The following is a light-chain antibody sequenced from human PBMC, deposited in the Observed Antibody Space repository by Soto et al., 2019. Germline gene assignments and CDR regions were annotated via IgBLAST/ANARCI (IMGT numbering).Light chain of an antibody. CDR3: QSYDSSLSGHV. V-gene: IGLV1-40*01. J-gene: IGLJ1*01. CDR1: SSNIGAGYD. CDR2: ANS. Sequence: SLLTQPPSVSGAPGQRVTIYCTGSSSNIGAGYDVHWYQQLPGTAPKLLIYANSNRPSGVPDRFSGSKSGTSASLAITGLQAEDEADYYCQSYDSSLSGHVFGTGTKVTV.